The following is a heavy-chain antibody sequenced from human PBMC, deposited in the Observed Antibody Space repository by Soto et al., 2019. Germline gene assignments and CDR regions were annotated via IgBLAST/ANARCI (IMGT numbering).Heavy chain of an antibody. Sequence: ASVKVSCKASGYTFTGYYMHWVRQAPGQGLEWMGWINPNSGGTNYAQKFQGWVTMTRDTSISTAYMELSRLRSDDTAVYYCARAWGLWFGELLHDAFDIWGQGTMVTVSS. CDR3: ARAWGLWFGELLHDAFDI. CDR1: GYTFTGYY. J-gene: IGHJ3*02. D-gene: IGHD3-10*01. V-gene: IGHV1-2*04. CDR2: INPNSGGT.